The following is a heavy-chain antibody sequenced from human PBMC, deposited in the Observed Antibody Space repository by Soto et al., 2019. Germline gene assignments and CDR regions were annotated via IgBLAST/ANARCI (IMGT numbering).Heavy chain of an antibody. CDR3: ARATPWEQRAFES. Sequence: GGSRRLSCSASVFAFMSYSINGFLQAPGKGLEWVSSISSSSSYIYYADSVKGRLTISRDNAKNSMYLKMNSLRAEDTAVYYCARATPWEQRAFESWGQRTLVTVSS. D-gene: IGHD1-26*01. CDR1: VFAFMSYS. V-gene: IGHV3-21*01. CDR2: ISSSSSYI. J-gene: IGHJ4*02.